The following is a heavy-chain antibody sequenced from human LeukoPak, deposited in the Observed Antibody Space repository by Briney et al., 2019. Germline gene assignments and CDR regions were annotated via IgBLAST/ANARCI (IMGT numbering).Heavy chain of an antibody. V-gene: IGHV1-69*01. CDR2: IIPIFGTA. J-gene: IGHJ6*02. CDR1: GGTFSSYA. D-gene: IGHD6-19*01. Sequence: ASVKVSCKASGGTFSSYAISWVRQAPGQGLEWMGEIIPIFGTANYAQKFQGRVTITADESTSTAYMELSSLRSEDTAVYYCDIAVAGHFGMDVWGQGTTVTVSS. CDR3: DIAVAGHFGMDV.